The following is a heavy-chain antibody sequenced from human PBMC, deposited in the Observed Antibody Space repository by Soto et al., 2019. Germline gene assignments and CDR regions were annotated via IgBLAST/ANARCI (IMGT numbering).Heavy chain of an antibody. CDR1: GYTFTSYG. D-gene: IGHD3-3*01. V-gene: IGHV1-18*01. J-gene: IGHJ3*02. Sequence: ASVKVSCKASGYTFTSYGISWVRQAPGQGLEWMGWISAYNGNTNYAQKLQGRVTMTTDTSTSTAYMELRSLRSDDTAVYYCARSIFGVVTSAFDIWGKGTMVTVSS. CDR3: ARSIFGVVTSAFDI. CDR2: ISAYNGNT.